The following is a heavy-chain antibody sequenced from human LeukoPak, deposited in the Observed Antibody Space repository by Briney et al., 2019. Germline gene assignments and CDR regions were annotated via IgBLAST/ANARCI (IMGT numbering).Heavy chain of an antibody. V-gene: IGHV1-18*01. CDR1: GHTSLRYG. CDR3: ARGYDSSGYYSDGPFHI. Sequence: ASVKVSSKPSGHTSLRYGISRVRPAPGQGLEWMGWIRAYNGNTNYAQKLQGRVTMTTDTATSTVYMELRSLRSDDTAVYYCARGYDSSGYYSDGPFHIWGQGTMVTVSS. J-gene: IGHJ3*02. D-gene: IGHD3-22*01. CDR2: IRAYNGNT.